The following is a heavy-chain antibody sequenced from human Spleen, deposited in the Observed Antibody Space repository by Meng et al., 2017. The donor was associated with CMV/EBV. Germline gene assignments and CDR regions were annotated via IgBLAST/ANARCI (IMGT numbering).Heavy chain of an antibody. D-gene: IGHD6-13*01. Sequence: GESLKISCAASGFTFSSYAMSWVRQGPGKGLEWVASIRSDASNEYYLDSVKGRFTISRDNPNNALYLHLSSLRPEDTGVYYCAKNLYGTSWYGGVHFYSSVFDIWGRGTTVTVSS. CDR2: IRSDASNE. CDR3: AKNLYGTSWYGGVHFYSSVFDI. V-gene: IGHV3-30*02. CDR1: GFTFSSYA. J-gene: IGHJ6*02.